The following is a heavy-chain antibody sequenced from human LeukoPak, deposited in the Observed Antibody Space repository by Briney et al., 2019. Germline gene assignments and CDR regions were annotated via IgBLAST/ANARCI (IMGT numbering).Heavy chain of an antibody. CDR2: IYHSGST. J-gene: IGHJ3*02. CDR3: ARANILTGYPPLGAFDI. CDR1: GGSISSGGYS. Sequence: PSETLSLTCAVSGGSISSGGYSWSWIRQPPGKGLEWIGYIYHSGSTYYNPSLKSRVTISVDRSKNQFSLKLSSVTAADTAVYYCARANILTGYPPLGAFDIWGQGTMVTVSS. D-gene: IGHD3-9*01. V-gene: IGHV4-30-2*01.